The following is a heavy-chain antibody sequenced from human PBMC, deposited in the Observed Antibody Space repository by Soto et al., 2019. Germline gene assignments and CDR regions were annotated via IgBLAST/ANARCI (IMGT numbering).Heavy chain of an antibody. CDR2: IYYSGST. CDR1: GGSISSYY. J-gene: IGHJ4*02. Sequence: SETLSLTCTVSGGSISSYYWSWIRQPPGKGLEWIGYIYYSGSTYYNPSLKSRVTISVDTSKNQFSLKLSSVTTADTAVYYCARSGYSYGPNPLLYWGQGTLVTVSS. D-gene: IGHD5-18*01. CDR3: ARSGYSYGPNPLLY. V-gene: IGHV4-59*06.